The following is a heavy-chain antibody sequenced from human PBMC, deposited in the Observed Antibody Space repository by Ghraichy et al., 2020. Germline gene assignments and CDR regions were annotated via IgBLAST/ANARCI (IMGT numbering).Heavy chain of an antibody. CDR3: ARDLISEGDPAPRYGMDV. CDR2: IIPIFGTA. Sequence: SVKVSCKASGSTFSSYAISWVRQAPGQGLEWMGGIIPIFGTANYAQRFQGRVTITADESTSTAYMELSSLRSEDTAVYYCARDLISEGDPAPRYGMDVWGQGTTVTVSS. J-gene: IGHJ6*02. V-gene: IGHV1-69*13. CDR1: GSTFSSYA. D-gene: IGHD2-21*02.